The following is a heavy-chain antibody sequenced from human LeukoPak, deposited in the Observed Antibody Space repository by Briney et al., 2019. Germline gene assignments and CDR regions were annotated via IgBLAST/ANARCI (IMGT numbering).Heavy chain of an antibody. V-gene: IGHV1-46*01. CDR1: GYTFISYQ. J-gene: IGHJ4*02. CDR2: INPTGGST. CDR3: ARKGSSSCFDY. Sequence: GASVKVSCKASGYTFISYQMHWVRQAPGQGLEWMGIINPTGGSTSHAQKFRGRVTMTRDTSTSTVYMELSSLRSEDTAVYYCARKGSSSCFDYWGQGTLVTVSS. D-gene: IGHD6-6*01.